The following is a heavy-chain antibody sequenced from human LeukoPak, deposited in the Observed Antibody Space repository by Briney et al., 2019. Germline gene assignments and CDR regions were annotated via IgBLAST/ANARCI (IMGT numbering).Heavy chain of an antibody. CDR3: AKEDVYSSGPFDY. CDR2: ISGSGGTT. CDR1: GFTFSTYD. Sequence: GGSLRLSCEASGFTFSTYDMSWVRQAPGKGLEWVSGISGSGGTTYYADSVKGRFTISRDNSKNTLYLQVNSLRAEDTAVYYCAKEDVYSSGPFDYWGQGTLVTVSS. J-gene: IGHJ4*02. D-gene: IGHD5-18*01. V-gene: IGHV3-23*01.